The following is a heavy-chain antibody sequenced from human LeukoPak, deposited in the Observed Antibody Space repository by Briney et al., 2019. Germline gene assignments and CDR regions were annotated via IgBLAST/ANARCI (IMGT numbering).Heavy chain of an antibody. CDR2: IYPGDSDT. Sequence: GESLKISCKGSGYSSTSYWIGWVRQMPGKGLEWTGSIYPGDSDTRYSPSFRGQVTISADKSIITAYLQWSSLKASDTAMYYCARHAVGAPTDYFDFWGQGTLVTVSS. D-gene: IGHD1-26*01. CDR3: ARHAVGAPTDYFDF. J-gene: IGHJ4*02. CDR1: GYSSTSYW. V-gene: IGHV5-51*01.